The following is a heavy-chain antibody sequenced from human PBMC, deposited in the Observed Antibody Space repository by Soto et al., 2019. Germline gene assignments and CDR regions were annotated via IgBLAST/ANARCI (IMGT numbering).Heavy chain of an antibody. V-gene: IGHV1-18*01. D-gene: IGHD3-16*02. CDR1: GYTFTSYG. Sequence: GASVKVSCKASGYTFTSYGISWVRQAPGQGLEWMGWISAYNGNTNYAQKLQGRVTMTTDSSTSTAYMELRSLRSDDTAVYYCARDLSSSLITFGGVIVSYYFDYWGQGTLVTVSS. CDR3: ARDLSSSLITFGGVIVSYYFDY. J-gene: IGHJ4*02. CDR2: ISAYNGNT.